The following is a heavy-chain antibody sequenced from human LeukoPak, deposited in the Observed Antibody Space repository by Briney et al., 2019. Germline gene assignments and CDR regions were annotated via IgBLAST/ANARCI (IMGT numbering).Heavy chain of an antibody. Sequence: GRSLRLSCAASGFTFSSYAMHWVRQAPGKGLEWVAVISYDGSNKYYADSVKGRFTISRDNSKNTLYLQMNSLRAEDTAVYYCARASGYDPGYYYYYGMDVWGQGTTVTVSS. CDR2: ISYDGSNK. J-gene: IGHJ6*02. CDR1: GFTFSSYA. V-gene: IGHV3-30*04. CDR3: ARASGYDPGYYYYYGMDV. D-gene: IGHD5-12*01.